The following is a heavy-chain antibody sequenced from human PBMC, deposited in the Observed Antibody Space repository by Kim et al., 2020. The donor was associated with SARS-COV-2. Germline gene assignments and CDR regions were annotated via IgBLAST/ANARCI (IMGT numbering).Heavy chain of an antibody. D-gene: IGHD6-13*01. Sequence: AQRVQGRVTMSTDTSTSTAYMELRSLRSDDTAVYYCARVAQQHLDYYFDYWGQGTLVTVSS. V-gene: IGHV1-18*01. CDR3: ARVAQQHLDYYFDY. J-gene: IGHJ4*02.